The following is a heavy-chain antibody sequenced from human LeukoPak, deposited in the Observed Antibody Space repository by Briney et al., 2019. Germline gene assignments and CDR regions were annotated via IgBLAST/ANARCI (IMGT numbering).Heavy chain of an antibody. Sequence: SETLSLTCTVSGGSISSYYWSWIRQPPGKGLEWIGYIYYSGSTNYNPSLKSRVTISVDTSKNQFSLKLSSVTAADTAVYYCARHFPGRALGYYYGTDVWGQGTTVTVSS. CDR1: GGSISSYY. CDR2: IYYSGST. CDR3: ARHFPGRALGYYYGTDV. D-gene: IGHD2-15*01. V-gene: IGHV4-59*08. J-gene: IGHJ6*02.